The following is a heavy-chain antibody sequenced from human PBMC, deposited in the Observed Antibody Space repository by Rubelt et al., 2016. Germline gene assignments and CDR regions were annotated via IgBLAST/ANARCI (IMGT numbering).Heavy chain of an antibody. V-gene: IGHV4-39*07. CDR2: IYYSGST. CDR3: ARGQWELPYYYYYYMDV. D-gene: IGHD1-26*01. J-gene: IGHJ6*03. Sequence: QLQLQESGPGLVKPSETLSLTCTVSGGSISSSSYYWGWIRQPPGKGLEWIGSIYYSGSTYYNPSFKSRVTISVDTSKNQVSLKLSSVTAADTAVYYCARGQWELPYYYYYYMDVWGKGTTVTVSS. CDR1: GGSISSSSYY.